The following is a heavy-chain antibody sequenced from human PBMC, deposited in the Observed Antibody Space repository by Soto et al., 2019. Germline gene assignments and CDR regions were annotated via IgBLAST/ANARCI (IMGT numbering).Heavy chain of an antibody. J-gene: IGHJ3*02. CDR3: ARKDSGSYYGGAFDI. CDR1: GGTFSSYA. CDR2: IIPIFGTA. Sequence: SVKVSCKASGGTFSSYAISWLRQAPGQGLEWMGGIIPIFGTANYAQKFQGRVTITADESTSTAYMELSSLRSEDTAVYYCARKDSGSYYGGAFDIWGQGTMVTVSS. V-gene: IGHV1-69*13. D-gene: IGHD1-26*01.